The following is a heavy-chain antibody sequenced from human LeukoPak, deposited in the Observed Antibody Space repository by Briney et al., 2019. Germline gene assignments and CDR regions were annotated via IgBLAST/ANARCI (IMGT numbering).Heavy chain of an antibody. CDR1: GFTFSSYW. D-gene: IGHD3-9*01. J-gene: IGHJ3*02. CDR2: IKQDGSEK. V-gene: IGHV3-7*01. CDR3: AREGGYFDWFGTFDI. Sequence: GGSLRLSCAASGFTFSSYWMSWVRQAPGKGLEWVANIKQDGSEKYYLDSVKGRFTISRDNAKTSLFLQMNSLRAEDTAVYYCAREGGYFDWFGTFDIWGQGTMVTVSS.